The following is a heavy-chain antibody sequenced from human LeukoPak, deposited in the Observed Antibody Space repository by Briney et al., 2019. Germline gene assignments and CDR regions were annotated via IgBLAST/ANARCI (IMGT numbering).Heavy chain of an antibody. CDR1: GFTFSSYG. CDR3: ARAKNDYDSSGFASFDY. Sequence: QPGRSLRLSCVASGFTFSSYGMHWVRQAPGKGPEWVAIIWYDGSNIHHVDSVKGRFTISRDNSKNTLYLQMNSLRAEDTAVYYCARAKNDYDSSGFASFDYWGQGALVTVSS. V-gene: IGHV3-33*01. D-gene: IGHD3-22*01. CDR2: IWYDGSNI. J-gene: IGHJ4*02.